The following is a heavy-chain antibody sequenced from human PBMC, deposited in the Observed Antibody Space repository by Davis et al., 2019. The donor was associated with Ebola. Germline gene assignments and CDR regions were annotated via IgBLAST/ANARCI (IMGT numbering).Heavy chain of an antibody. J-gene: IGHJ3*01. CDR2: ISSYSYYI. Sequence: GGSLRLSCAASGFTFSDYSMNWVRQAPGKGLEWASSISSYSYYIYYADSLKGRFTISRDNAKNSLYLQMNSLRAEDTAVYHCVRGGYYDSSGYSHAAFDVWGQGTMVTVSP. CDR1: GFTFSDYS. D-gene: IGHD3-22*01. V-gene: IGHV3-21*01. CDR3: VRGGYYDSSGYSHAAFDV.